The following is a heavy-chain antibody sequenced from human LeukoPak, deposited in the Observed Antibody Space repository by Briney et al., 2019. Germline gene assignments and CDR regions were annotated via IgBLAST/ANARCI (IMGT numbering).Heavy chain of an antibody. Sequence: SVKVSCKASGGTFSSYAISWVRQAPGQGLEWMGGIIPIFGTANYAQKFQGRVTITADESTSTAYMELSSLRSEDTAVYYCARSAAWFGELGDFDYWGQGTLVTVSS. V-gene: IGHV1-69*01. J-gene: IGHJ4*02. CDR3: ARSAAWFGELGDFDY. D-gene: IGHD3-10*01. CDR1: GGTFSSYA. CDR2: IIPIFGTA.